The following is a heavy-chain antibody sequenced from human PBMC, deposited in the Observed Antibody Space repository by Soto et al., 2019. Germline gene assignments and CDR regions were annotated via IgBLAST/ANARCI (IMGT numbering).Heavy chain of an antibody. CDR3: ARDRDGSGSYYTDY. J-gene: IGHJ4*02. V-gene: IGHV1-18*01. D-gene: IGHD3-10*01. Sequence: QVQLMQSGADVKKPGASVKVSCRASGYTFTSCGIAWVRQAPGQGLEWMGWISPYKGNTHYAQKFQGRVTMTTDTSTSTAYMELRSLRSDDTAVYYCARDRDGSGSYYTDYWGQGTLVTVSS. CDR2: ISPYKGNT. CDR1: GYTFTSCG.